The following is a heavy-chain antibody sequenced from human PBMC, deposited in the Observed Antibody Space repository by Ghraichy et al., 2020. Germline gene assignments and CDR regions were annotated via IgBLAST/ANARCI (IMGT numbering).Heavy chain of an antibody. CDR1: GGSFSGYY. V-gene: IGHV4-34*01. CDR2: INHSGST. J-gene: IGHJ5*02. CDR3: ARRYDFWSGYYTS. D-gene: IGHD3-3*01. Sequence: SETLSLICAVYGGSFSGYYWSWIRQPPGKGLEWIGEINHSGSTNYNPSLKSRVTISVDTSKNQFSLKLSSVTAADTAVYYCARRYDFWSGYYTSWGQGTLVTVSS.